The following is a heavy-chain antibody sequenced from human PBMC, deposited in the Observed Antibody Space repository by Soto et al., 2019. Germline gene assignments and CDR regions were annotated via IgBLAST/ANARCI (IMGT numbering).Heavy chain of an antibody. CDR3: ARSEQYQVFAFDI. J-gene: IGHJ3*02. Sequence: GGSLRLSCAASGFTFRSYGMHWVRQAPGKGLEWVALITYAGSNKNYADSVKGRFTISRDNSKNTLYLQMNSLRPEDTAVYYCARSEQYQVFAFDIWGQGTMVTVSS. D-gene: IGHD6-19*01. CDR1: GFTFRSYG. V-gene: IGHV3-30*03. CDR2: ITYAGSNK.